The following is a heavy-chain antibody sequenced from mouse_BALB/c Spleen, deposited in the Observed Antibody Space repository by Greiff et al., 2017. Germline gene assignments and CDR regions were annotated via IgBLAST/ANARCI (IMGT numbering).Heavy chain of an antibody. Sequence: QVQLQQSGPELVKPGASVKISCKASGYSFTSYYIHWVKQRPGQGLEWIGWIFPGSGNTKYNEKFKGKATLTADKSSSTAYMQLSSLTSDDSAVYFCARDYYGSSYAMDYWGQGTSVTVSS. CDR2: IFPGSGNT. CDR1: GYSFTSYY. CDR3: ARDYYGSSYAMDY. J-gene: IGHJ4*01. V-gene: IGHV1-66*01. D-gene: IGHD1-1*01.